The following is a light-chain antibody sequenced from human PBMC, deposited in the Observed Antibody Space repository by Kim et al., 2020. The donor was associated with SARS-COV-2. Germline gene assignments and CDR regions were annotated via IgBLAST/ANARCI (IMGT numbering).Light chain of an antibody. J-gene: IGKJ5*01. Sequence: ASVGDRVTITCRASQDIRNDLDWYQQNPGRAPKRLIYGASSLQSGVPSRFSDSGSGTEFTLTISSVQPEDFATYFCLQHNNYPLTFGQGTRLEIK. CDR3: LQHNNYPLT. CDR1: QDIRND. V-gene: IGKV1-17*01. CDR2: GAS.